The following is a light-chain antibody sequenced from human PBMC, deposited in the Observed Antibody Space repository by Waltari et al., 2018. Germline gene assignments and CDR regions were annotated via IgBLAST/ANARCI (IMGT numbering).Light chain of an antibody. J-gene: IGLJ2*01. CDR1: GSDTGFHNY. CDR2: DVD. Sequence: QSALTQPDSVPGSHGQSLPITCTGTGSDTGFHNYVSWYQQHPGKAPQLMLYDVDHRPSGVSNRFSGSKSGNTASLTISGLQAEDEADYYCSSCTSSSTPEVVFGGGTKLTVL. CDR3: SSCTSSSTPEVV. V-gene: IGLV2-14*03.